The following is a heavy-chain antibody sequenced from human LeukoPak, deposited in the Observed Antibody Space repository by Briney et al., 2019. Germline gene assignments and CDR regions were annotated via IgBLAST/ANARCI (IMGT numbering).Heavy chain of an antibody. V-gene: IGHV4-34*01. CDR3: ARRLWFGALYYFDY. CDR2: INHSGST. Sequence: PSETLSLTCAVYGGSFSGYYWSWLRQPPGKGLEWIGEINHSGSTNYNPSLKSRVTIPVDTSKNQFSLKLSSVTAADTAVYYCARRLWFGALYYFDYWGQGTLVTVSS. J-gene: IGHJ4*02. CDR1: GGSFSGYY. D-gene: IGHD3-10*01.